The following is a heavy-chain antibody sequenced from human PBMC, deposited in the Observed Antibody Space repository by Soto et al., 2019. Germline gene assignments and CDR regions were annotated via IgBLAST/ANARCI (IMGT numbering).Heavy chain of an antibody. CDR1: GGAFSTYA. Sequence: QVQLVQSGAEVKEPWSSVKVACQAPGGAFSTYAISWVRQAPGQGLEWMGGVIPLFGTSNYLPKFQGRVSIAADRSTETVYMELSRLRFDDTAVYFCARELKAGGHFGMDVWGQGTTVTVSS. CDR2: VIPLFGTS. J-gene: IGHJ6*02. D-gene: IGHD3-16*01. CDR3: ARELKAGGHFGMDV. V-gene: IGHV1-69*06.